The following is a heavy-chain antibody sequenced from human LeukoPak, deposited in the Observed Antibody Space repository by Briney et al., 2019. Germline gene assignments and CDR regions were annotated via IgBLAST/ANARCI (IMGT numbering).Heavy chain of an antibody. Sequence: GSLRLSCAASGFTFSSYGMHWVRQAPGKGLEWVAVISYDGSNKYYADSVKGRFTISRDNSKNTLYLQMNSLRAEDTAVYYCAKDLFGFVRPASVDRFLPAADYPRVDYWGQGTLVTVSS. D-gene: IGHD2-2*01. J-gene: IGHJ4*02. CDR1: GFTFSSYG. CDR3: AKDLFGFVRPASVDRFLPAADYPRVDY. CDR2: ISYDGSNK. V-gene: IGHV3-30*18.